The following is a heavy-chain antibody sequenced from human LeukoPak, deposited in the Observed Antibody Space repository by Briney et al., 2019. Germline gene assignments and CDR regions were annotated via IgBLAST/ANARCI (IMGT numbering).Heavy chain of an antibody. Sequence: PGGSLRLSCAASGFTFSNAWMSWVRQAPGKGLEWVGRIKSKTDGGTTDYAAPVKGRFTISRDDSENTLYLQMNSLKTEDTAVYYCTTGNDFWSGYPCFSLDYWGQGTLVTVSS. J-gene: IGHJ4*02. CDR3: TTGNDFWSGYPCFSLDY. CDR2: IKSKTDGGTT. CDR1: GFTFSNAW. D-gene: IGHD3-3*01. V-gene: IGHV3-15*01.